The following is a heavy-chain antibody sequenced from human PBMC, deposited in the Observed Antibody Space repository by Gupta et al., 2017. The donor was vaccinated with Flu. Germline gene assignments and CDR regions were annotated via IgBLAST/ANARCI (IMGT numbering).Heavy chain of an antibody. CDR2: IWYDGSKK. CDR3: TTSAFWSGYSFGDY. J-gene: IGHJ4*02. V-gene: IGHV3-33*01. Sequence: RQAPGEGLEWVAVIWYDGSKKYYADSVKGRFTISRDNSRNKLYLQMNSLRAEDTAVYYCTTSAFWSGYSFGDYWGQGTLVTVSS. D-gene: IGHD3-3*01.